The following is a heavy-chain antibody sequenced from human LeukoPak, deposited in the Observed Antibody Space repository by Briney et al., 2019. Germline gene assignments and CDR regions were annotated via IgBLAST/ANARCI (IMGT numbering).Heavy chain of an antibody. D-gene: IGHD5-18*01. CDR1: GYSFTSYD. CDR2: FDLVHGDT. Sequence: ASVKVSCRASGYSFTSYDMNWVRQAPGKGLEWLGGFDLVHGDTIYAQKFQGRVTMTEDTSTDTSYMELSSLGSEDTAVYFCTAGRAYSLLDFWGQGTLVIVSS. V-gene: IGHV1-24*01. J-gene: IGHJ4*02. CDR3: TAGRAYSLLDF.